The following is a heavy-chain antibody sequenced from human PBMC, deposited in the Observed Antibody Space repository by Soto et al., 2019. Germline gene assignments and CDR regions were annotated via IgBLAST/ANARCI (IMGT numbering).Heavy chain of an antibody. CDR3: ARDFCGGDCSDDYYYSAMDV. V-gene: IGHV4-61*01. CDR1: GGSVSSGSYY. CDR2: IFYSGST. J-gene: IGHJ6*02. D-gene: IGHD2-21*02. Sequence: NPSETLSLTCTVSGGSVSSGSYYWSWIRQPPGKGLEWIDQIFYSGSTNYNPSLKSRVTISVDTSKNQFSLELSSVTAADTAVYYCARDFCGGDCSDDYYYSAMDVWGQGTTVTVSS.